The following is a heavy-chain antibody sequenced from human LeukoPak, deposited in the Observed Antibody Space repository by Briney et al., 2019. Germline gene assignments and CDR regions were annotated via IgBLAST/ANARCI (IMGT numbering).Heavy chain of an antibody. CDR1: GFTFSSYS. CDR2: ISSSSSYI. J-gene: IGHJ5*02. CDR3: ARDAVRGNWFDP. Sequence: PGGSLRLSCAASGFTFSSYSMNWVRQAPGKGLEWVSSISSSSSYIYYADSVKGRFTISRDNAKNSLYLQMNSLRAEDTAVYYCARDAVRGNWFDPWGRGTLVTVSS. V-gene: IGHV3-21*01. D-gene: IGHD3-10*02.